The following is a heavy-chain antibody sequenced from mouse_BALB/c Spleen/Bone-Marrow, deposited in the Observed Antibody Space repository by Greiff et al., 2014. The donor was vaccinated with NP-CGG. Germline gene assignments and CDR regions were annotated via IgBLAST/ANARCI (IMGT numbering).Heavy chain of an antibody. CDR2: IDPASGNT. V-gene: IGHV14-3*02. J-gene: IGHJ3*01. CDR1: GFNIKDTF. D-gene: IGHD2-3*01. CDR3: AHDAPFTY. Sequence: LVESGADLVKPGASVKLSCTTSGFNIKDTFMHWVKQRPEQGLEGIGRIDPASGNTKYDPKFQGKATITADTSSNKVSLQLSGLTSEDTAVYYCAHDAPFTYWGQGTLVTVSA.